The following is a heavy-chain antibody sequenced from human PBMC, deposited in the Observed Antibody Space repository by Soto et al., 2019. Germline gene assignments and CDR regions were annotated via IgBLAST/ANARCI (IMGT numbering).Heavy chain of an antibody. CDR3: VKDTLGGMTPVFMPGPD. Sequence: GGSRRLSCEASGLTISTYGFHWVRQAPGKGLEWVAVISNDVRNIHYAESVKGRFTISRDNSKNTLYLQMNSLRPSDTAVYYCVKDTLGGMTPVFMPGPDWGQGTLVTVSS. D-gene: IGHD2-2*01. J-gene: IGHJ4*02. V-gene: IGHV3-30*18. CDR1: GLTISTYG. CDR2: ISNDVRNI.